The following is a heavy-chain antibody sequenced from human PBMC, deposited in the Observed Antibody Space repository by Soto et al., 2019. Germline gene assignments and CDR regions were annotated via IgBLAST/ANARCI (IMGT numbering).Heavy chain of an antibody. CDR2: ISPYKGNT. CDR1: GYTFSSIG. Sequence: QIQLVQSGAEVKKPGASVKVSCKASGYTFSSIGISWVRQAPGQGLEWMGWISPYKGNTHYAQGLQGRVTMTTDTSTSTAYMELSSLRSDDTAMYYCARDLDASGSYYTDYWGQGTLVTVSS. D-gene: IGHD3-10*01. J-gene: IGHJ4*02. V-gene: IGHV1-18*01. CDR3: ARDLDASGSYYTDY.